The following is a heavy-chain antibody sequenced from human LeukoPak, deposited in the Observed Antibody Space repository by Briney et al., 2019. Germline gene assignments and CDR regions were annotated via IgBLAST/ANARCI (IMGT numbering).Heavy chain of an antibody. CDR2: ISYDGSNK. Sequence: GRSLRLSCAASGFTFSSYAMHWVRQAPGKGLEWVAVISYDGSNKYYADSMKGRFTISRDNSKNTLYLQMNSLRAEDTAVYYCARDARDGYNPFWDYWGQGTLVTVSS. J-gene: IGHJ4*02. V-gene: IGHV3-30-3*01. D-gene: IGHD5-24*01. CDR1: GFTFSSYA. CDR3: ARDARDGYNPFWDY.